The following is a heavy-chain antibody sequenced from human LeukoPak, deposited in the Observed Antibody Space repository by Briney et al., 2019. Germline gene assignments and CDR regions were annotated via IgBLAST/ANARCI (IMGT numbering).Heavy chain of an antibody. Sequence: GGSLRLSCAVSGFTFSSYHMNWVRQAPGKGLEWVSSISSGSNYIYYADSVKGRFTISRDNGKNSLYLRMNSLRADDTAVYYCARELGGWYRSLDYWGQGTLVTVSS. CDR3: ARELGGWYRSLDY. CDR2: ISSGSNYI. CDR1: GFTFSSYH. V-gene: IGHV3-21*01. J-gene: IGHJ4*02. D-gene: IGHD6-19*01.